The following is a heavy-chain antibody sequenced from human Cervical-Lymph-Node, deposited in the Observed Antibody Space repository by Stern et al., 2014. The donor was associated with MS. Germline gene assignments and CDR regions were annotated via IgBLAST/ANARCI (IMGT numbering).Heavy chain of an antibody. CDR1: GFTFSTFV. CDR3: ARGRDVFGVVIGGY. Sequence: VQLVESGGGVVQPGRSLRLSCEASGFTFSTFVMHWVRQAPGKGLEWVAVISYDGGTEQYADSVKGRFTISRDNFRNTLHLQMNSLRPEDTAVYYGARGRDVFGVVIGGYWGQGTLVTVSS. J-gene: IGHJ4*02. D-gene: IGHD3-3*01. V-gene: IGHV3-30*03. CDR2: ISYDGGTE.